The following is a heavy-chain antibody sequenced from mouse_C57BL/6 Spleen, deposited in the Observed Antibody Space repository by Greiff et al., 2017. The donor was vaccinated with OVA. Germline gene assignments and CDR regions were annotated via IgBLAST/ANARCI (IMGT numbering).Heavy chain of an antibody. CDR1: GYTFTSYW. CDR2: IDPSDSYT. Sequence: QVQLQQSGAELVKPGASVKLSCKASGYTFTSYWMQWVKQRPGQGLEWIGEIDPSDSYTNYNQKFTGKATLTVDTSSSTAYMQLSSLTSEDSAVYYCASLYYYGSSSYFDYWGQGTTLTVSS. CDR3: ASLYYYGSSSYFDY. D-gene: IGHD1-1*01. V-gene: IGHV1-50*01. J-gene: IGHJ2*01.